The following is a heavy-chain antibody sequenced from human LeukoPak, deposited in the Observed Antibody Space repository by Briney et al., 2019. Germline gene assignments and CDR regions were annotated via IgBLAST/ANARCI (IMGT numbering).Heavy chain of an antibody. CDR3: ARTRTYDSSYYYFDS. Sequence: SGPALVKPTQTLTLTCTFSGFSLTTRGMCVSWIRQPPGKALEWLARIDWDDDQFYSTSLKTRLTISKGTSKNQVVFTMTNMDPVDTATYYCARTRTYDSSYYYFDSWGPGTLVTVSS. D-gene: IGHD3-22*01. CDR1: GFSLTTRGMC. CDR2: IDWDDDQ. J-gene: IGHJ4*02. V-gene: IGHV2-70*17.